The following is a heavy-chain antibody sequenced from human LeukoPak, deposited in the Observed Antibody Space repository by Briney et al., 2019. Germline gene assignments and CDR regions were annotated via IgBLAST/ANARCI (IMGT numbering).Heavy chain of an antibody. CDR2: MNPNSGGT. CDR3: ARIMEYYDFTPRGFDI. CDR1: GYTFIGHY. Sequence: ASVKVSCKASGYTFIGHYIHWVRQAPGQGLEWMGWMNPNSGGTNYAQKFQDRVTMNRDTSITTAYMELSRLTSDDTAIYYCARIMEYYDFTPRGFDIWGQGTMVAVSS. V-gene: IGHV1-2*02. J-gene: IGHJ3*02. D-gene: IGHD3/OR15-3a*01.